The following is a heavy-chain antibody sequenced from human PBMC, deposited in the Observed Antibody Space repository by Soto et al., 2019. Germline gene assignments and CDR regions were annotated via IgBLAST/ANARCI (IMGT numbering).Heavy chain of an antibody. CDR1: GFTFIDYY. D-gene: IGHD2-2*03. CDR2: ISGSGDII. J-gene: IGHJ3*01. Sequence: QVQLVESGGGLVKPGGSLRLSCAASGFTFIDYYMSWIRQAPGKGLEWISYISGSGDIIYYADSMKGRFTISRDNAKNSLFLEMNSLRADDTSTYYCARAYGSGVGAVNFWGQGTVVTVSS. V-gene: IGHV3-11*01. CDR3: ARAYGSGVGAVNF.